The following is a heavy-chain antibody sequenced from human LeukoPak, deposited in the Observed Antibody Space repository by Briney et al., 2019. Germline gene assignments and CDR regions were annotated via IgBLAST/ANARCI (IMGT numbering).Heavy chain of an antibody. CDR2: IYYSGST. CDR3: ANYYYDSSGYSLFDY. Sequence: SETLSLTCTVSGGSISSYYWSWIRQPPGKGLEWIGYIYYSGSTNYNPSLKSRVTISVDTSRNQFSLKLSSVTAADTAVYYCANYYYDSSGYSLFDYWGQGTLVTVSS. V-gene: IGHV4-59*01. D-gene: IGHD3-22*01. J-gene: IGHJ4*02. CDR1: GGSISSYY.